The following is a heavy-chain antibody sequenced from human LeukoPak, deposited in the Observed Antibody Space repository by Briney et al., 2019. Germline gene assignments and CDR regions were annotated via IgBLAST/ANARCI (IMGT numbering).Heavy chain of an antibody. CDR3: AKDQSPAIFGVVTYTRPDY. V-gene: IGHV3-30*18. D-gene: IGHD3-3*01. CDR2: ISYDGSNK. CDR1: GFTFSSYG. Sequence: GGSLRLSCAASGFTFSSYGMHWVRQAPGKGLEWVAVISYDGSNKYYADSVKGRFTISRDNSKNTLYLQMNSLRAEDTAVYYCAKDQSPAIFGVVTYTRPDYWGQGTLVTVSS. J-gene: IGHJ4*02.